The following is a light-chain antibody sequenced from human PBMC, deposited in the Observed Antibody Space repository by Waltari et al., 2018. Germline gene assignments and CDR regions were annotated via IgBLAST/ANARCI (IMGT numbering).Light chain of an antibody. J-gene: IGKJ5*01. V-gene: IGKV3-15*01. CDR3: QQYNSWPPIT. CDR1: QSVRSN. CDR2: GAS. Sequence: EIVMTQSPATLSVSPGERATLSCRASQSVRSNLAWYQQKPGQAPRLLGYGASTRATDIPARFSGSGSGTEFTLTISSLQSEDFAVYYCQQYNSWPPITFSQGTRLEI.